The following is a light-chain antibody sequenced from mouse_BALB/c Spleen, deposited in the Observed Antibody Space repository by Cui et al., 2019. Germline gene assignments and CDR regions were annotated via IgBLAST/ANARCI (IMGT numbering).Light chain of an antibody. V-gene: IGKV5-45*01. CDR3: QQSNSWPLR. CDR2: YAS. J-gene: IGKJ5*01. Sequence: DIVLTQYPVTLSEHPGDRASLSCSASQNISNYLHWYQQKAHESPRLLIKYASQSSSGIPSSYSGSGSGTDFTLSINGVETEDFGMYFCQQSNSWPLRFSAGTKLEL. CDR1: QNISNY.